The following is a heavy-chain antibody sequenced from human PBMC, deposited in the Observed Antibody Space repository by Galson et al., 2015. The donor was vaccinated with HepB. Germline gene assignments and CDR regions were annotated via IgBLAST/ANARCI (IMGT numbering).Heavy chain of an antibody. V-gene: IGHV1-2*05. Sequence: LEWMGRINPNTGGTKYAQKFQGRVTMTRDTSINTAYMELSRLRFDDTVVYYCARDSGSYPNHFDYWGQGTLVIVSS. J-gene: IGHJ4*01. D-gene: IGHD1-26*01. CDR3: ARDSGSYPNHFDY. CDR2: INPNTGGT.